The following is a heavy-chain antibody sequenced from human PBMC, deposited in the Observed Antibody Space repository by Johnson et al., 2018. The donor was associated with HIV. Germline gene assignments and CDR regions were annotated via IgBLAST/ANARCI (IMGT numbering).Heavy chain of an antibody. D-gene: IGHD3-22*01. V-gene: IGHV3-30*01. CDR3: AREGYDSSGYSDAFDI. Sequence: TYYADSVRGRFTISRDNSKNTLYLQMNSLRAEDTAVYYCAREGYDSSGYSDAFDIWGQGTMVTVSS. CDR2: T. J-gene: IGHJ3*02.